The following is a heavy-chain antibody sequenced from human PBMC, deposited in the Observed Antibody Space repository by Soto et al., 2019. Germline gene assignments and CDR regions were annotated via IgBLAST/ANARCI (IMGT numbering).Heavy chain of an antibody. J-gene: IGHJ4*02. CDR3: EGGGRGGRMPRRYFDY. CDR1: GDSVSSNSAA. D-gene: IGHD3-16*01. Sequence: SQTLSLTCAISGDSVSSNSAAWNWIRQSPSRGLEWLGRTYYRSKWYNDYAVSVKSRITINPDTSKNQFSLQLNSVTPEDGAVYFGEGGGRGGRMPRRYFDYWGQGTLVTVSS. CDR2: TYYRSKWYN. V-gene: IGHV6-1*01.